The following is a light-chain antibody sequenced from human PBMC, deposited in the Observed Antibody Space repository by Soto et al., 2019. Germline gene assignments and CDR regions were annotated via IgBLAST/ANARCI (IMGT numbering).Light chain of an antibody. Sequence: IVFTGPPGRPRLPPRERATLACRPTLPLSTSYFVSYQQKPGQAPRLLIYRASSRAAGIPDRLTGSESGTEFTLTVGGLEPEDLAVYFCEEHRTFGQGTKVDIK. CDR2: RAS. CDR3: EEHRT. V-gene: IGKV3-20*01. CDR1: LPLSTSY. J-gene: IGKJ1*01.